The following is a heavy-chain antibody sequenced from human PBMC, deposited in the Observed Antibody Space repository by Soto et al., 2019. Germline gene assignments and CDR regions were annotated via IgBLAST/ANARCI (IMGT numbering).Heavy chain of an antibody. CDR2: IWYDGSNK. Sequence: QVQLVESGGGVVQPGRSLRLSCAASGFTFSSYGMHWVRQAPGKGLEWVAVIWYDGSNKYYADSVKGRFTISRDNSKNTLYLQMNSLRAEDTAVYYCASGVGGSYNFDSWGQGTLVTVSS. D-gene: IGHD1-26*01. CDR1: GFTFSSYG. V-gene: IGHV3-33*01. CDR3: ASGVGGSYNFDS. J-gene: IGHJ4*02.